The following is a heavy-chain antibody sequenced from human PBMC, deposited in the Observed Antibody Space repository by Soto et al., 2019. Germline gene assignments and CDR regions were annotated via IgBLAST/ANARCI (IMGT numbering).Heavy chain of an antibody. D-gene: IGHD4-17*01. CDR3: ARGVKSGAYSRWFDP. CDR1: GYTFTSYD. Sequence: QVQLVQSGAEVRKPGASVKVSCKASGYTFTSYDINWVRQATGQGLEYLGWMSPNSGNTGYVQKFQGRVTMTWDTSITTAYMELSSLRSEDTAVYFCARGVKSGAYSRWFDPWGQGTLVTVSS. V-gene: IGHV1-8*01. CDR2: MSPNSGNT. J-gene: IGHJ5*02.